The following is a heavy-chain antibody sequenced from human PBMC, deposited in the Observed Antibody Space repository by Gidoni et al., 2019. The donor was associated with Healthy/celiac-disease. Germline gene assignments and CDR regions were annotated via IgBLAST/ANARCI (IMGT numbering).Heavy chain of an antibody. Sequence: QVQLVQSGAEVQKPGSSVKVSCKASGGTFSSYAISWVRQAPGQGLEWMGGIIPIFGTANYAQKFQGRVTITADKSTSTAYMELSSLRSEDTAVYYCARHTDIVVVPAAIRPGAFDYWGQGTLVTVSS. CDR3: ARHTDIVVVPAAIRPGAFDY. D-gene: IGHD2-2*02. J-gene: IGHJ4*02. CDR1: GGTFSSYA. V-gene: IGHV1-69*06. CDR2: IIPIFGTA.